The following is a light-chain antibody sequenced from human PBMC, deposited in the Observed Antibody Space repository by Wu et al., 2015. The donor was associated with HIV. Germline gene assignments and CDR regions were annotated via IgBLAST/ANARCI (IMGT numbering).Light chain of an antibody. CDR3: QQYVTSPQT. J-gene: IGKJ1*01. CDR1: QNVGSNS. V-gene: IGKV3-20*01. Sequence: EIVLTQSPGTLSLSPGERASLSCRASQNVGSNSLAWYQQKPGQAPRLLIYGASSRTTGIPDRFSGSGSGTDFTLTINRLEPEDFAVYYCQQYVTSPQTFGQGTKVEIK. CDR2: GAS.